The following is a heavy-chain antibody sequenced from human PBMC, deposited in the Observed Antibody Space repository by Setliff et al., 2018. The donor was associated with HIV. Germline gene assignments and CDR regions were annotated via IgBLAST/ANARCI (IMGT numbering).Heavy chain of an antibody. D-gene: IGHD5-12*01. CDR1: GGSFSGYH. CDR3: ARGATLLPGYSDRWEYFYMDV. Sequence: SETLSLTCAVYGGSFSGYHRSWIRQPPGKGLEWIGEINHSGSTHYNPPLKSRATISVDTSKNQFSLRLNSVTAADTAVYYCARGATLLPGYSDRWEYFYMDVWGKGTTVTVSS. V-gene: IGHV4-34*01. CDR2: INHSGST. J-gene: IGHJ6*03.